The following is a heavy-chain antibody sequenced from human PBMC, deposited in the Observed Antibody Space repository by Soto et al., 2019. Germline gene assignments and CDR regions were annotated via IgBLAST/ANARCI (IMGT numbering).Heavy chain of an antibody. V-gene: IGHV3-48*01. D-gene: IGHD7-27*01. J-gene: IGHJ6*03. CDR1: GFILSDCA. Sequence: EVQLVESGGGLVQPGGSLRLSCATSGFILSDCAMNWVRQAPGKGLECVSYISSSSSVIYYADSVKGRFTVSRDNARNSLYLQMNSLRAEDTAVYYCARDLSWGSNWYYYMDVWGKGTTVTVSS. CDR2: ISSSSSVI. CDR3: ARDLSWGSNWYYYMDV.